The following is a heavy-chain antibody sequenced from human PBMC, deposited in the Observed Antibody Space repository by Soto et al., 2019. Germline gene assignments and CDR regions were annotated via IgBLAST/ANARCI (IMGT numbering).Heavy chain of an antibody. CDR1: GFTFSSYE. Sequence: GGSLILSCAASGFTFSSYEMNWVRQAPGKGLEWVSYISSSGSTIYYADPVKGRFTISRDNAKNSLYLQMNSLRAEDTAVYYWARDNIADPKKYVRAVSAQGPTVTVS. J-gene: IGHJ6*02. V-gene: IGHV3-48*03. CDR2: ISSSGSTI. D-gene: IGHD6-13*01. CDR3: ARDNIADPKKYVRAV.